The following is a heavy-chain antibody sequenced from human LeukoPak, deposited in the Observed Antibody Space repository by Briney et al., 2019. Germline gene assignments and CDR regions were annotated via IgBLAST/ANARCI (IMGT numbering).Heavy chain of an antibody. Sequence: SGPALVKPTQTLTLTCTFSGFSLSTSGMRVSWIRQPPGKALGWLARIDWDDDKFYSTSLKTRLTISQDTSKNQVVLTMTNMDPVDTATYYCARISYSSGWYYFDYWGQGTLVTASS. D-gene: IGHD6-19*01. CDR1: GFSLSTSGMR. CDR2: IDWDDDK. J-gene: IGHJ4*02. CDR3: ARISYSSGWYYFDY. V-gene: IGHV2-70*04.